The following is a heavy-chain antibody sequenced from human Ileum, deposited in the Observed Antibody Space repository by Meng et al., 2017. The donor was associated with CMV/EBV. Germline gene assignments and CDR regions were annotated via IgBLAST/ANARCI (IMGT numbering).Heavy chain of an antibody. V-gene: IGHV1-2*02. CDR2: ISPNSGDT. J-gene: IGHJ4*02. D-gene: IGHD2-15*01. CDR1: VYTLTDSY. Sequence: SCTASVYTLTDSYIHWVRPAPGQGLEWMVWISPNSGDTSSAQKFQGRVTMTRDTSISTAYMELSSLTSDDTAVYYCARGRGAASFDFWGQGTLVTVSS. CDR3: ARGRGAASFDF.